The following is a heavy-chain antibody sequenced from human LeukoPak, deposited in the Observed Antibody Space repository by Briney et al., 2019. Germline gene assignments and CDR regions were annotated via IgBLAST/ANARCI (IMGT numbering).Heavy chain of an antibody. CDR3: ASMTAAAGTRPFDY. J-gene: IGHJ4*02. Sequence: ASVKVSCKASGFTFTGYYMHWVRQAPGQGLEWMGWINPNSGGTNYAQKFQGSVTMTRDTSVSTAYMELSRPTSDDTAVYYCASMTAAAGTRPFDYWGQGTLVTVSS. CDR1: GFTFTGYY. CDR2: INPNSGGT. D-gene: IGHD6-13*01. V-gene: IGHV1-2*02.